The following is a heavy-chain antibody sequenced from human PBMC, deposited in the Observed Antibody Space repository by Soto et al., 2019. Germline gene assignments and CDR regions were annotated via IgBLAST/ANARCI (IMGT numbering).Heavy chain of an antibody. Sequence: EVQLVESGGGLVKPGGSLRLSCAGSGFIFSTSIMNWVRQALGKGLEWVSSISGSSSYIDYADSVKGRFTISRDNAQHSLSLQVNSLRAEDTALYYCATGHTEVDNWGQGTLVTVSS. J-gene: IGHJ4*02. CDR1: GFIFSTSI. CDR3: ATGHTEVDN. V-gene: IGHV3-21*06. D-gene: IGHD5-18*01. CDR2: ISGSSSYI.